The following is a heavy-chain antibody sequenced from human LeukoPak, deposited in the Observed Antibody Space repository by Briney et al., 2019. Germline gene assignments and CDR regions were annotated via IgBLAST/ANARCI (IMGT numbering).Heavy chain of an antibody. CDR3: ALTLVRYSYEDY. J-gene: IGHJ4*02. V-gene: IGHV4-4*07. CDR2: IYTSGST. D-gene: IGHD5-18*01. Sequence: PSETLSLTCTVSGGSISSYYWSWIRQPAGKGLEWMGRIYTSGSTNYNPPLKSRVTMSVDTSKNQFSLKLSSVTSADTAVYYCALTLVRYSYEDYWGQGTLVTVSS. CDR1: GGSISSYY.